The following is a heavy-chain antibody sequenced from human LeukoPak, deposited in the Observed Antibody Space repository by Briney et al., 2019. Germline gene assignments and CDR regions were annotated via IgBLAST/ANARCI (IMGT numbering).Heavy chain of an antibody. CDR3: ARDLSIAAAEHAPFDY. J-gene: IGHJ4*02. D-gene: IGHD6-13*01. CDR1: GYTFTSYY. V-gene: IGHV1-46*01. Sequence: ASVKVSCKASGYTFTSYYMHWVRQAPGQGLEWMGIINPSGGSTSYAQKFQGRVTMTRDMSTSTVYMELSSLRSEDTAVYYCARDLSIAAAEHAPFDYWGQGTLVTVSS. CDR2: INPSGGST.